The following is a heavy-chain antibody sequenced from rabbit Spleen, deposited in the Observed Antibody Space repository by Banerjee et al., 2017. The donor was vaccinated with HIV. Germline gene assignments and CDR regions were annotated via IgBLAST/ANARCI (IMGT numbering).Heavy chain of an antibody. CDR3: ASGADYAYGGYDL. J-gene: IGHJ4*01. CDR2: INMVTGKS. Sequence: QEHLVESGGGLVKPGGSLKLSCKASGFDFSVYGMSWVRQAPGKGLEWITCINMVTGKSVYASWAKGRFIMSRTSSTTVTLQMTSLTAADTATYFCASGADYAYGGYDLWGPGTLVTVS. D-gene: IGHD6-1*01. V-gene: IGHV1S45*01. CDR1: GFDFSVYG.